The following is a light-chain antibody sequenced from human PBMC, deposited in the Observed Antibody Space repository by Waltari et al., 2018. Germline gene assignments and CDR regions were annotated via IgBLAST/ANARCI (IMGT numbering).Light chain of an antibody. V-gene: IGLV1-51*02. CDR2: ENN. J-gene: IGLJ2*01. CDR3: GTWDSSLSALV. CDR1: SSNNGTTY. Sequence: QSLFTQPPSVSAAPGHTVTISGSGSSSNNGTTYVSWYQQLPETAPKLLIYENNKRPSGIPDRFSGSKSGTSATLGITGLQTGDEADYYCGTWDSSLSALVFGGGTKLTVL.